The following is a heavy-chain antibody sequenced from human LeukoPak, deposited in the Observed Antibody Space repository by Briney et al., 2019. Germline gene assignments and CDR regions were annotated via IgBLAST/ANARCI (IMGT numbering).Heavy chain of an antibody. Sequence: ASVKVSCKASGYTFTGYYMHWVRQAPGQGLEWMGWINPNSGGKNYVQKFQGRVTMTSDKYTSTAYMELSRLRSDDTAVYYCARDSSGWRTDAFDIWGQGTMVTVSS. V-gene: IGHV1-2*02. CDR2: INPNSGGK. D-gene: IGHD6-19*01. CDR1: GYTFTGYY. J-gene: IGHJ3*02. CDR3: ARDSSGWRTDAFDI.